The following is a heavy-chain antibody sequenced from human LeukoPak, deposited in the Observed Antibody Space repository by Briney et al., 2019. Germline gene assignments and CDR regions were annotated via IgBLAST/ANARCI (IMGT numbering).Heavy chain of an antibody. CDR2: ISGSDGRT. CDR3: AKGVFSHDSSWDN. CDR1: GFTFSSYA. D-gene: IGHD3-22*01. Sequence: GGSLRLSCAASGFTFSSYAMSWVRQAPGKGLEWVSAISGSDGRTYSADSVKGRFTISRDNSKNTLYLQMNSLRAEDTAVYYCAKGVFSHDSSWDNWGQGTLVTVSS. V-gene: IGHV3-23*01. J-gene: IGHJ4*02.